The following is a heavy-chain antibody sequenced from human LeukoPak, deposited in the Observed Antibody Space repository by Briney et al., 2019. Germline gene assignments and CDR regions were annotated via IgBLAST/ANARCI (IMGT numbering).Heavy chain of an antibody. J-gene: IGHJ4*02. CDR1: GFTFSSYV. V-gene: IGHV3-23*01. CDR2: ISGSGGTT. CDR3: ATYMQRSPFDY. D-gene: IGHD6-25*01. Sequence: GGSLRLSCAASGFTFSSYVMSWVRQAPGKGLEWVSGISGSGGTTYHADSVKGRFTTSRDNSKNTLYLQMNSLRAEDTAVYYCATYMQRSPFDYWGQGTLVTVSS.